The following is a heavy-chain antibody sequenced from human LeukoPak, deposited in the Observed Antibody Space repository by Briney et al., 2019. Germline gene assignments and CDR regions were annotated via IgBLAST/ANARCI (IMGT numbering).Heavy chain of an antibody. D-gene: IGHD3-10*01. V-gene: IGHV4-30-2*01. Sequence: PSETLSLTCAVSGGSISSGDYSWSWIRQPPGKGLEWIGYIYHSGITYYNPSLKSRVTISLDRSKNQFSLYLSSVTAADTAVYYCARGSLREALDYWGQGTLVNVSS. J-gene: IGHJ4*02. CDR3: ARGSLREALDY. CDR2: IYHSGIT. CDR1: GGSISSGDYS.